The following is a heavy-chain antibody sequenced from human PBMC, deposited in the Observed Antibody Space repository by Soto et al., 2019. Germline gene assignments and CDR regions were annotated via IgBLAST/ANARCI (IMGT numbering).Heavy chain of an antibody. CDR3: ARESEDLTSNFDY. J-gene: IGHJ4*02. CDR2: ISSTTNYI. CDR1: GCTFTRYS. Sequence: PGGSLRLSCASSGCTFTRYSMDWVRHAPGKGLELVSSISSTTNYIYYADSMKGRFTVSRDNAKNSVYLEMNSLSAEDTAVYYCARESEDLTSNFDYWGQGTLVTVSS. V-gene: IGHV3-21*01.